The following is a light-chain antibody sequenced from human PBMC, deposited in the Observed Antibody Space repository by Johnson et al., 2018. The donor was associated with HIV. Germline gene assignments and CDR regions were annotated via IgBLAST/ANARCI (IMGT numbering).Light chain of an antibody. Sequence: QSVLTQPPSVSAAPGQKVTISCSGSSSNIGNNYVSWYQQLPGTAPKVLIYENNKRPSGIPDRFSGSKSGTSATLDITGLQPGDEADYYCGTWDSSLSASYVFGTGTKVTVL. J-gene: IGLJ1*01. CDR1: SSNIGNNY. V-gene: IGLV1-51*02. CDR3: GTWDSSLSASYV. CDR2: ENN.